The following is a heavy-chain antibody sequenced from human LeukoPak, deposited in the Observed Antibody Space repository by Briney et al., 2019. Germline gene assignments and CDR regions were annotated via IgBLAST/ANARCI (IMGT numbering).Heavy chain of an antibody. CDR3: AQGLLDY. CDR1: GGSISSYY. V-gene: IGHV4-59*01. D-gene: IGHD2/OR15-2a*01. Sequence: SETLSLTCTVSGGSISSYYWSWIRQPPGKGLEWIGYIYYSGSTNYNPSLKSRVTISVDTSKNQFSLKLSSVTAADTAVYYCAQGLLDYWGQGTLVTVSS. J-gene: IGHJ4*02. CDR2: IYYSGST.